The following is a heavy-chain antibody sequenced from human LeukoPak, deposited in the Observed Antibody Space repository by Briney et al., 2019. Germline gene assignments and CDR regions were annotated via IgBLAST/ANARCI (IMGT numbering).Heavy chain of an antibody. Sequence: SETLSLTCAVYGVSFSGYYWSWIRQPPGKGLEWIGEISHSGSTNYNPSLKSRVTISVDTSKNQFSLKLTSVTAADTAVYYCARHLLRTSTSFDYWDQGNLVTVSS. J-gene: IGHJ4*02. V-gene: IGHV4-34*01. CDR1: GVSFSGYY. CDR2: ISHSGST. D-gene: IGHD1-14*01. CDR3: ARHLLRTSTSFDY.